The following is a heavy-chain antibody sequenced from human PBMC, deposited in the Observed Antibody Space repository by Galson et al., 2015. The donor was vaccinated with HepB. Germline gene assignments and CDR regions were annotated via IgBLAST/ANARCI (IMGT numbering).Heavy chain of an antibody. CDR3: ARHTTFTTASGNYYHDAFDI. V-gene: IGHV4-39*01. CDR2: IDYSDNT. Sequence: ETLSLTCSVSGGSITSRGYSWGWIRQPPGKGLEWIGTIDYSDNTYYNPTLKSRVTISVHTSKNQFSLNLNSVTAADTAVYYCARHTTFTTASGNYYHDAFDIWGQGTMVTVSS. J-gene: IGHJ3*02. CDR1: GGSITSRGYS. D-gene: IGHD3-10*01.